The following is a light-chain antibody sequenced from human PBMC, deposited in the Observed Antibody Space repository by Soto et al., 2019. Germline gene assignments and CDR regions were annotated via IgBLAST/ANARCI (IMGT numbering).Light chain of an antibody. V-gene: IGKV1-5*01. CDR2: DAS. CDR1: QSISNW. Sequence: GDRVTITCRASQSISNWLAWYQQKQGKAPKLLIYDASSLESGVPSRFSGSGSGTEFTLTISSLQPDDFATYYCQQYNSYWGTFGQGTKVEIK. J-gene: IGKJ1*01. CDR3: QQYNSYWGT.